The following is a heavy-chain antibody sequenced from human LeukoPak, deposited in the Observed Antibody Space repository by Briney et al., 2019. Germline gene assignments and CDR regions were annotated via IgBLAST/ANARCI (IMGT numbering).Heavy chain of an antibody. CDR3: ATYSHWVAGDV. CDR2: MNQDGSET. D-gene: IGHD3-16*01. Sequence: GGSLRLSCAASGFTFSESWMSWVRQAPGKGLEWVANMNQDGSETDYVDSVKGRFTITRDNARKSLYLQMSSLRVEDTAVYYCATYSHWVAGDVWGQGTTVTVSS. V-gene: IGHV3-7*01. J-gene: IGHJ6*02. CDR1: GFTFSESW.